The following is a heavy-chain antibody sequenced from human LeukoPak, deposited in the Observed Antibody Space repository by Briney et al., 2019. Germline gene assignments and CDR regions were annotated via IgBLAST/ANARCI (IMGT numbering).Heavy chain of an antibody. CDR2: MYISGST. CDR1: GVSVTNYY. J-gene: IGHJ4*02. CDR3: ARDYLVGAPLDS. V-gene: IGHV4-4*07. Sequence: YPSETLSLTCTVSGVSVTNYYWAWLRQPAGKGLEWIGRMYISGSTNYNPSLKSRVTISIDKAKNEFSLRLRSVTAADTAVYYCARDYLVGAPLDSWGQGTLVTVSP. D-gene: IGHD1-26*01.